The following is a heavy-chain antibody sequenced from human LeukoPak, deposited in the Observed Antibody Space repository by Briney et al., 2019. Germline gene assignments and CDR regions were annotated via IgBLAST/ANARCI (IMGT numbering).Heavy chain of an antibody. CDR3: ARVVPAAILTGYNWFDP. CDR1: GGSISSYY. CDR2: IYYSGST. Sequence: PSETLSLTCTVSGGSISSYYWSWIRQPPGKGLEWIGYIYYSGSTNYNPSLKSRVTISVDTSKNQFSLKLSSVTAADTAVYYCARVVPAAILTGYNWFDPWGQGTLVTVSS. J-gene: IGHJ5*02. V-gene: IGHV4-59*01. D-gene: IGHD2-2*01.